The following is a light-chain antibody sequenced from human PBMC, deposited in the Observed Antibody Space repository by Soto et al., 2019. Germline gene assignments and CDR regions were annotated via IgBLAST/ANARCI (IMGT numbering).Light chain of an antibody. CDR3: QQRTKWPSST. CDR1: QSVSSY. J-gene: IGKJ5*01. CDR2: DAS. V-gene: IGKV3-11*01. Sequence: EIVLTQSPATLSLSPGERATLSYRASQSVSSYLAWYQQKPGQAPRLLIYDASNRATGIPARFSGSGSGTDFTLTISSLEPEDFAVYYCQQRTKWPSSTFGQGTRLEIK.